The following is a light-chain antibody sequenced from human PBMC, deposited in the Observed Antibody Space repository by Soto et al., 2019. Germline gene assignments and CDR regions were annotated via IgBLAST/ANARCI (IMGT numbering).Light chain of an antibody. J-gene: IGLJ1*01. CDR3: CSYAASSSAYV. CDR1: SRDVGSYNV. CDR2: EVS. V-gene: IGLV2-23*02. Sequence: QSALTQPASVSGSPGQSITISCTVTSRDVGSYNVVSWYQQHPGKAPKLLIYEVSKRPSGVSDRFSGSKSGNTASLTISGLQAEDEADYHCCSYAASSSAYVFGTGTKVTVL.